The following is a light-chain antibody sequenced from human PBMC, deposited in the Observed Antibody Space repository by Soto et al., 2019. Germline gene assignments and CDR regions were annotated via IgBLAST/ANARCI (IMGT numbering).Light chain of an antibody. V-gene: IGKV3-15*01. CDR3: QQYHIWPPWT. Sequence: EVVLSQSPATLSLSPGERAALSCRASQSVSTFLAWYQQKPGQAPRLLIYGASTRATGIPARFSGSGSGTEFTLTISSLQSEDFAVYYCQQYHIWPPWTSGQGTKVDI. CDR2: GAS. J-gene: IGKJ1*01. CDR1: QSVSTF.